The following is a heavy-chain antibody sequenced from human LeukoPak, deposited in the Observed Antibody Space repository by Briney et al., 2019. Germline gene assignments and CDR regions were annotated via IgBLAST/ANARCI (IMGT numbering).Heavy chain of an antibody. CDR1: GGSISSSSYY. CDR2: IYYSGST. Sequence: SETLSLTCTVSGGSISSSSYYWGWIRQPPGKGLEWIGSIYYSGSTYYNPSLKSRVTISVDTSKNQFSLKLSSVTAADTAVYYCARLIAAAAHFDYWGQGTLVTVSS. J-gene: IGHJ4*02. CDR3: ARLIAAAAHFDY. D-gene: IGHD6-13*01. V-gene: IGHV4-39*07.